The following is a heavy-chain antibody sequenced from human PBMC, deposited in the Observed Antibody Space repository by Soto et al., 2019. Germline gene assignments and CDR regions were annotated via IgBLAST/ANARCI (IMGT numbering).Heavy chain of an antibody. D-gene: IGHD3-22*01. Sequence: QITLKESGPPLVKPTQTLTLTCTFSGFSLSTSGVGVAWIRQPPGKALEWLALIYWDDDKPYNPSLKSRLTITEDTSKNQVVLTMTNMDPVDTATYYCAHSTLGHYEVVFHYWGQGILVTVSS. CDR1: GFSLSTSGVG. CDR2: IYWDDDK. J-gene: IGHJ4*02. V-gene: IGHV2-5*02. CDR3: AHSTLGHYEVVFHY.